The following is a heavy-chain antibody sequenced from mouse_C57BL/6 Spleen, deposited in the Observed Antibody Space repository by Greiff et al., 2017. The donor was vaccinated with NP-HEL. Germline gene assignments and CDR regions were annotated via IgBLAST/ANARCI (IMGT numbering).Heavy chain of an antibody. CDR3: AHYDGYYYFDY. J-gene: IGHJ2*01. CDR1: GYSITSGYY. D-gene: IGHD2-3*01. Sequence: EVQRVESGPGLVKPSQSLSLTCSVTGYSITSGYYWNWLRQFPGNKLEWMGYISYDGSNNYNPSLKNRISITRDTSKNQFFLKLNSVTTEDTATYYCAHYDGYYYFDYWGQGTTLTVSS. CDR2: ISYDGSN. V-gene: IGHV3-6*01.